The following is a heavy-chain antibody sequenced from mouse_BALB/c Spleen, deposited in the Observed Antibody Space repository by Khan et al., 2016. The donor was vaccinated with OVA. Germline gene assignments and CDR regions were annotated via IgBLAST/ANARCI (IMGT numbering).Heavy chain of an antibody. V-gene: IGHV5-6-4*01. Sequence: EVQLQESGGGLVRPGGSLKLSCAASGFSFSSYSMSWVRQPPEKRLEWVATISSGGSYTYYPDSVKGRFTISRDNAKNTLYLQMSSKKSEETAMYNCQRHRDYYGHTPSIDYWGQGTTLTVSS. CDR3: QRHRDYYGHTPSIDY. CDR2: ISSGGSYT. D-gene: IGHD1-1*01. CDR1: GFSFSSYS. J-gene: IGHJ2*01.